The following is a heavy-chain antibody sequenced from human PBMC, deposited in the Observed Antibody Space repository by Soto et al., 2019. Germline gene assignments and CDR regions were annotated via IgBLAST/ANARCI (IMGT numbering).Heavy chain of an antibody. CDR2: ISYDGSNK. J-gene: IGHJ4*02. CDR1: GFTFSSYG. Sequence: QVQLVASGGGVVQPGRSLRLSCAASGFTFSSYGMHWVRQAPGKGLEWVAVISYDGSNKYYADSVKGRFTISRDNSKNTLDLQMNSLRAEDTAVYYCACGYMADDWGQGTRVTVSS. V-gene: IGHV3-30*03. D-gene: IGHD5-12*01. CDR3: ACGYMADD.